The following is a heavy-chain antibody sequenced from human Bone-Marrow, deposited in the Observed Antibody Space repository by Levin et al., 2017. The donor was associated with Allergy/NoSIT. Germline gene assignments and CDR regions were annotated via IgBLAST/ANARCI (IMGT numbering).Heavy chain of an antibody. Sequence: GGSLRLSCTASEFTFSSYWMTWVRQAPGKGLEWVANINQAGSKTYYVDSVKGRFTFSRDNAKNSLYLQMNSLRAEDTAVYYCARTGRYTYGLDYFDIWGRGTMVTVSS. CDR2: INQAGSKT. D-gene: IGHD5-18*01. J-gene: IGHJ3*02. V-gene: IGHV3-7*01. CDR3: ARTGRYTYGLDYFDI. CDR1: EFTFSSYW.